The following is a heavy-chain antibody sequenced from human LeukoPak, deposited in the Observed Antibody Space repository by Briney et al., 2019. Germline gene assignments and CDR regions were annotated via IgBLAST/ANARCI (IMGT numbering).Heavy chain of an antibody. V-gene: IGHV3-30-3*01. CDR3: ARPEGGGNYDSSGYYGPGKYFQH. CDR1: GFTFSSYA. CDR2: ISYDGSNK. J-gene: IGHJ1*01. D-gene: IGHD3-22*01. Sequence: GGSLRLSCAASGFTFSSYAMHWVRQAPGKGLEWVAVISYDGSNKYYADSVKGRFTISRDNSKNTLYLQMNSLRAEDTAVYYCARPEGGGNYDSSGYYGPGKYFQHWGQGTLVTVSS.